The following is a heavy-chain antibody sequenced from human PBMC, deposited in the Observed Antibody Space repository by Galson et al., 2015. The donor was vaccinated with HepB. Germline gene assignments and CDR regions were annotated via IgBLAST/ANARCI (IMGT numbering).Heavy chain of an antibody. CDR1: GGSISSGGYY. Sequence: TLSLTCTVSGGSISSGGYYWSWIRQHPGKGLEWIGYIYYSGSTYYNPSLKSRVTISVDTSKSQFSLKLSSVTAADTAVYYCARSSARYDFWSGYYLNNWFDPWGQGTLVTVSS. CDR3: ARSSARYDFWSGYYLNNWFDP. J-gene: IGHJ5*02. D-gene: IGHD3-3*01. CDR2: IYYSGST. V-gene: IGHV4-31*03.